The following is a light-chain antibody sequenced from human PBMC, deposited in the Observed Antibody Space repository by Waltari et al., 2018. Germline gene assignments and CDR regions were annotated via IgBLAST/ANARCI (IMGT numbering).Light chain of an antibody. CDR1: RSAVGAYNF. Sequence: QSALPQPASVSGSPGQSITISCPGTRSAVGAYNFFSWYQQHPGKAPHLCIYEVSERPPGVSNRFSGSKSDNTASLTISGLQAEDEADYYCSSYTTSTAPGVFGAGTKVTVL. CDR3: SSYTTSTAPGV. J-gene: IGLJ1*01. V-gene: IGLV2-14*01. CDR2: EVS.